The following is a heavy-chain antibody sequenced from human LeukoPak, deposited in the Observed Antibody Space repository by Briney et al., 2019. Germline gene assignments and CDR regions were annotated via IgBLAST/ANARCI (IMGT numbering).Heavy chain of an antibody. CDR3: ARGHMITFGGVIVLVRPLFDY. D-gene: IGHD3-16*02. J-gene: IGHJ4*02. V-gene: IGHV4-34*01. CDR2: INHSGST. CDR1: GGSFSGYY. Sequence: PSETLSLTCAVYGGSFSGYYWSWIRQPPGKGLEWIGEINHSGSTNYNPSLKSRVTISVDTSKNQFSLKLSSVTAADTAVYYCARGHMITFGGVIVLVRPLFDYWGQGTLVTVSP.